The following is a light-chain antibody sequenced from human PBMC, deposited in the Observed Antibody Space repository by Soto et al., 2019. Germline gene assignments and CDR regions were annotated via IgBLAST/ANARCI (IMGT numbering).Light chain of an antibody. J-gene: IGKJ5*01. V-gene: IGKV3-11*01. CDR2: GSY. CDR3: QQRTNWPDT. Sequence: EIVLTQSPDTLSLSPGERATLSCRASQSIGSSLAWYQQKTGQAPRLLMYGSYHRATGIPARFSGSGSGTDFTLTISSLEPEDFAVYYCQQRTNWPDTFGQGTRLEIK. CDR1: QSIGSS.